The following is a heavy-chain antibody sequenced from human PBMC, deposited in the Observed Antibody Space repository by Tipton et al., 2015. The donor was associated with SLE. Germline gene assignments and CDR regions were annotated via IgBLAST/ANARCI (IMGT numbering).Heavy chain of an antibody. J-gene: IGHJ2*01. CDR3: ARVDVGYDSISGNYDWTLDP. CDR2: IKEDGVEQ. V-gene: IGHV3-7*01. D-gene: IGHD3-10*01. CDR1: GFNFTKYR. Sequence: SLRLSCVGSGFNFTKYRMPSSAWKKKKGLQWVAHIKEDGVEQFYADSVKGRLTISRDNAKSSLFLQLNSLRVDDTAIYYCARVDVGYDSISGNYDWTLDPWGRGTLVTVSS.